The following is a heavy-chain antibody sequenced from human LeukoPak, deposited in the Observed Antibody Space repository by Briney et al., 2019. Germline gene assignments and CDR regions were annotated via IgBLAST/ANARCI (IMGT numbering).Heavy chain of an antibody. CDR1: GGTFSSYA. D-gene: IGHD3-10*01. Sequence: SVKVSCKASGGTFSSYAISWVRQAPGQGLEWMGRIIPILGIANYAQKFQGRVTITADKSTSTAYMELSSLRSEDTAVYYCAREVYLTMVRGPFDYWGQGTLVTVSS. V-gene: IGHV1-69*04. J-gene: IGHJ4*02. CDR2: IIPILGIA. CDR3: AREVYLTMVRGPFDY.